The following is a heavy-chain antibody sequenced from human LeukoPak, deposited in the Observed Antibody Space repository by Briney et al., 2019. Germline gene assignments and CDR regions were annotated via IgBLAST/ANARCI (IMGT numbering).Heavy chain of an antibody. CDR2: ISGGGDST. CDR1: GFTFSSYA. D-gene: IGHD3-10*01. Sequence: GGSLRLSCAASGFTFSSYAMTWVRQAPGKGLEWVSAISGGGDSTYYADSVKGRFTISRDNSRNTLYLQMNSLRAEDTAVYYCAKDSTLRWFAGLGEGWFDPWGQGTLVTVSS. CDR3: AKDSTLRWFAGLGEGWFDP. J-gene: IGHJ5*02. V-gene: IGHV3-23*01.